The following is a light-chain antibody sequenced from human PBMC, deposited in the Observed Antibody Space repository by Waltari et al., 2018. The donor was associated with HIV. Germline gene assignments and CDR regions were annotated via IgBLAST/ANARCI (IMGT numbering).Light chain of an antibody. CDR3: QSYCNSLSGHWG. Sequence: QSVLTQPPSLSGAPGQTVTISRTGSSSNIGAGYDVHWSQQLPGTTPKPLIYGDTNRPSGVPDRCSASKSGTSASLAITGLQAEDEGTYYCQSYCNSLSGHWGFGGGTKLTVL. J-gene: IGLJ3*02. CDR1: SSNIGAGYD. CDR2: GDT. V-gene: IGLV1-40*01.